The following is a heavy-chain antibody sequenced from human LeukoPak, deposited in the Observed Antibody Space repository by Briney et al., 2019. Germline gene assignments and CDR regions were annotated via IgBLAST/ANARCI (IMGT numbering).Heavy chain of an antibody. CDR3: ARRVLYYDIVTGLNTYYAMDV. Sequence: GGSLRLSCAASGFTFSSYGMNKVRQAPGRGLEWFASISDSGGYIYYGDSLKGRFTISRDNAKSSLFLQMNSLRAEDTAVYCCARRVLYYDIVTGLNTYYAMDVWGHGTTVTVSS. D-gene: IGHD3-9*01. J-gene: IGHJ6*02. CDR2: ISDSGGYI. V-gene: IGHV3-21*01. CDR1: GFTFSSYG.